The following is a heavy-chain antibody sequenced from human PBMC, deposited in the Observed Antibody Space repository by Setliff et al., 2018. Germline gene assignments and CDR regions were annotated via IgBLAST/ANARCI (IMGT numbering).Heavy chain of an antibody. J-gene: IGHJ4*02. CDR3: ARINFYVSSGFYYASDY. V-gene: IGHV1-18*01. CDR2: INNYSFKT. D-gene: IGHD3-22*01. CDR1: GGSFNNYP. Sequence: ASVNVSCKASGGSFNNYPISWVRQAPGHGLEWMGWINNYSFKTNSPQKFLDRLTMTTDTSTSTAYMELKDLTSDDTALYYCARINFYVSSGFYYASDYWGQGTLVTVSS.